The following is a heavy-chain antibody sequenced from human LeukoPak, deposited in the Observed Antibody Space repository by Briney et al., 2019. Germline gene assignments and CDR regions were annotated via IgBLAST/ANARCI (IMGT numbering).Heavy chain of an antibody. CDR1: GFTFSNAW. V-gene: IGHV3-15*01. D-gene: IGHD6-13*01. J-gene: IGHJ4*02. CDR3: TTGQAAAGTFPY. Sequence: GGSLRLSCAASGFTFSNAWMSWVRRAPGKGLEWVGRIKSKTDGGTTDYAAPVKGRFTISRDDSKNTLYLQMNSLKTEDTAVYYCTTGQAAAGTFPYWGQGTLVTVSS. CDR2: IKSKTDGGTT.